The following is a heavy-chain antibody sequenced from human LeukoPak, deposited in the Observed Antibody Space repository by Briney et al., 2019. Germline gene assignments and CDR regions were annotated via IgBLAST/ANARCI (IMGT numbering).Heavy chain of an antibody. V-gene: IGHV1-18*01. Sequence: ASVKVSCKASGYTFTSYGISWVRQAPGRGLEWMGWISAYNGNTNYAQKLQGRVTMTTDTSTSTAYMELRSLRSDDTAVYYCASSLLTIYGVVNAFDIWGQGTMVTVSS. CDR2: ISAYNGNT. CDR3: ASSLLTIYGVVNAFDI. J-gene: IGHJ3*02. CDR1: GYTFTSYG. D-gene: IGHD3-3*01.